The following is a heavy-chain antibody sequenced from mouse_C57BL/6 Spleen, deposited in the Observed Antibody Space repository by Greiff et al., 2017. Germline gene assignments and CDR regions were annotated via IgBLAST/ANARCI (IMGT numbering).Heavy chain of an antibody. D-gene: IGHD1-1*01. CDR1: GYTFTSYW. J-gene: IGHJ2*01. Sequence: VQLQQSGTVLARPGASVKMSCKTSGYTFTSYWMHWVKQRPGQGLEWIGAIYPGNSDTSYNQKFKGKAKLTAVTSASTAYMELSSLTNEDSTVYYCTSDYGSSYTFDYWGQGTTLTVSS. V-gene: IGHV1-5*01. CDR3: TSDYGSSYTFDY. CDR2: IYPGNSDT.